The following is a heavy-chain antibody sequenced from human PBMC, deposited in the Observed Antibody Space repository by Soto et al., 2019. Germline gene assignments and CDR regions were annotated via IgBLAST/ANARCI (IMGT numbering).Heavy chain of an antibody. J-gene: IGHJ4*02. V-gene: IGHV1-18*03. CDR3: TRDFFFTSPSTVTPDAH. D-gene: IGHD4-17*01. CDR1: GYTFTSFG. CDR2: ISPESDKA. Sequence: VQLVQSGAEVKKPGASVRVSCKASGYTFTSFGLSWVRQAPGQGPEWMGWISPESDKATYAHKFQGRITMTTDTSTTTAYMNRRSLRSADVVVYSCTRDFFFTSPSTVTPDAHWGQGTLVSVS.